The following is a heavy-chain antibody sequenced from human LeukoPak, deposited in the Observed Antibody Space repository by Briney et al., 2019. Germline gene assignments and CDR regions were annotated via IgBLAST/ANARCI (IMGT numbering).Heavy chain of an antibody. D-gene: IGHD6-19*01. J-gene: IGHJ4*02. CDR2: IYYSGST. CDR1: GGSISSSSYY. V-gene: IGHV4-61*01. Sequence: SETLSLTCTVSGGSISSSSYYWGWIRQPPGKGLEWIGYIYYSGSTNYNPSLKSRVTISVDTSKNQFSLKLSSVTAADTAVYYCARDYAVAGMFDYFDYWGQGTLVTVSS. CDR3: ARDYAVAGMFDYFDY.